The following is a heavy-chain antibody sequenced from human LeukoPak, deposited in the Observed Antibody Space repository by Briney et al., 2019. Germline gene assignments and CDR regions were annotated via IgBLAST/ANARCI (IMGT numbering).Heavy chain of an antibody. CDR3: ARRSHYYYYYYMDV. J-gene: IGHJ6*03. V-gene: IGHV1-8*01. Sequence: GASVKVSCKASGYTFTSYDINWVRQATGQGLEWMGWMNPNSGNTGYAQKFQGRVTMTRNTSISTAYMELSSLRSEDTAVYYCARRSHYYYYYYMDVWGKGTTVTISS. CDR2: MNPNSGNT. CDR1: GYTFTSYD. D-gene: IGHD2-15*01.